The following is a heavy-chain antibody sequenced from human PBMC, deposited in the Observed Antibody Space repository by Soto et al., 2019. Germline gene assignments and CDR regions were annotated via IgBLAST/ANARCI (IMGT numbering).Heavy chain of an antibody. J-gene: IGHJ1*01. Sequence: ASVKVSFKVSGYTLTELSMHWVRQAPGKGLEWMGGFDPEDGETIYAQKFQGRVTMTEDTSTDTAYMELSSLRSEDTAVYYCATGGVGYYDSSGYYGYFQHWGQGTLVT. D-gene: IGHD3-22*01. V-gene: IGHV1-24*01. CDR2: FDPEDGET. CDR3: ATGGVGYYDSSGYYGYFQH. CDR1: GYTLTELS.